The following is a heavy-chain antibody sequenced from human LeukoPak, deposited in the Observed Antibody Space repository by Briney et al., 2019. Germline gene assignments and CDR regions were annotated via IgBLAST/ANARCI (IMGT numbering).Heavy chain of an antibody. CDR3: VKGGFGDSNQIEH. Sequence: GTSLRLSCAASGFKLDDYAMHSVRQPPRKGLEWDSGIRWICDRIVYVVSVECPFTSSRENVYTFVYLDMNNVRPEDMAFYSCVKGGFGDSNQIEHWGQGTLVTVSS. V-gene: IGHV3-9*03. CDR1: GFKLDDYA. CDR2: IRWICDRI. D-gene: IGHD3-10*01. J-gene: IGHJ4*02.